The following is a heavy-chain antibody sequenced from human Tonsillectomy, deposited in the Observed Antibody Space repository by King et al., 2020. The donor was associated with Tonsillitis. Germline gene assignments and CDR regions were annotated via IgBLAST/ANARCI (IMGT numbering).Heavy chain of an antibody. CDR2: ISYDGSNK. Sequence: VQLVESGGGVVQPGRSLRLSCAASGFTFSSYAMHWVRQAPGKGLEWVAVISYDGSNKYYADSVKGRFTISRDNSKNTLYLQMNSLRAEDTAVYYCARARIAVAAPYYFDYWGQGTLVTVSS. CDR1: GFTFSSYA. D-gene: IGHD6-19*01. V-gene: IGHV3-30-3*01. J-gene: IGHJ4*02. CDR3: ARARIAVAAPYYFDY.